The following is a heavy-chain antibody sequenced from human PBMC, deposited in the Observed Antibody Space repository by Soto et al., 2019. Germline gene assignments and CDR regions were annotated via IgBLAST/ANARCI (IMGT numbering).Heavy chain of an antibody. J-gene: IGHJ4*02. CDR1: GYTFTSYD. CDR3: AREKSSGTYNDY. V-gene: IGHV1-8*01. CDR2: MNPNSGNT. Sequence: QVQLVQSGAEVKKPGASVKVSCKASGYTFTSYDINWVRQATGQGLEWMGWMNPNSGNTGYAHKFRGRVTMTRNTSISTAYMELSSLRSEDTAVYYCAREKSSGTYNDYWGQGTLVTVSS. D-gene: IGHD3-22*01.